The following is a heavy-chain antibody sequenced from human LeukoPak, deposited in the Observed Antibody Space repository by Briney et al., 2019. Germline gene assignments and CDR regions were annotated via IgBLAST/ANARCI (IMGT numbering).Heavy chain of an antibody. V-gene: IGHV3-9*01. J-gene: IGHJ4*02. CDR3: AKDIIGAIAARHFDY. CDR2: ISWNSGSI. Sequence: PGGSLRLSCAASGFTFDDYAMHWVRQAPGKGLEWVSGISWNSGSIGYADSVKGRFTISRDNAKNSLYLQMNSLRAEDTALYYCAKDIIGAIAARHFDYRGQGTLVTVSS. D-gene: IGHD6-6*01. CDR1: GFTFDDYA.